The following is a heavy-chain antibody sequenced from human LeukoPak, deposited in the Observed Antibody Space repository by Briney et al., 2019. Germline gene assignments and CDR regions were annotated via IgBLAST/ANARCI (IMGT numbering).Heavy chain of an antibody. CDR1: GGTFRTDA. Sequence: SVKVSCKASGGTFRTDAIAWIRQAPGEGLEWMGGIIPFIGAPNFAQRFHGRVTITTDETTSTVYMELSSLRSEDTAVYYCAREVITETTLGWFDPWGQGILITVSS. CDR3: AREVITETTLGWFDP. J-gene: IGHJ5*02. D-gene: IGHD1-7*01. CDR2: IIPFIGAP. V-gene: IGHV1-69*05.